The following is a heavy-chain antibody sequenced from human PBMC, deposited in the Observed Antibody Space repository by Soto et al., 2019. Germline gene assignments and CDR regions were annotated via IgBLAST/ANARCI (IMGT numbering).Heavy chain of an antibody. D-gene: IGHD6-19*01. Sequence: SETLSLTCTVSGGSISSYYWSWIRQPPGKGLEWIGYIYYSGSTNYNPSLKSRVTISVDTSKNQFSLKLSSVTAADTAVYYCARVHVMVVAGSTFDYWGHGTLVTVSS. V-gene: IGHV4-59*01. J-gene: IGHJ4*01. CDR2: IYYSGST. CDR3: ARVHVMVVAGSTFDY. CDR1: GGSISSYY.